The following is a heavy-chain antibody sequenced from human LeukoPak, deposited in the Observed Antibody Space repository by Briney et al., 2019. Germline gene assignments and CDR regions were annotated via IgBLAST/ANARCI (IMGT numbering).Heavy chain of an antibody. D-gene: IGHD4-17*01. CDR1: GFTFSSYA. CDR3: AKDNRPNSLDYGDYPYFDY. Sequence: GGSLRLSCAASGFTFSSYAMSWVRQAPGKGLEWVSVISGSGANTYYADSVKGRFTISRDNSKNTLYLQMNSLRAEDTAVYYCAKDNRPNSLDYGDYPYFDYWGQGTLVTVSS. V-gene: IGHV3-23*01. J-gene: IGHJ4*02. CDR2: ISGSGANT.